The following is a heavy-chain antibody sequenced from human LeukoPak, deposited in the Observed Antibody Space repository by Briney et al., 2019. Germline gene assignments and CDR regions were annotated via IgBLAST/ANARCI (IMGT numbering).Heavy chain of an antibody. Sequence: PGGSLRLSCAASGFTFSSYGMHWVRQAPGKGLEWVVVISYDGSNKYYADSVKGRFTISRDNSKNTLYLQMNSLRAEDTAVYYCAKDYYDSSANLDYWGQGTLVTVSS. CDR2: ISYDGSNK. J-gene: IGHJ4*02. V-gene: IGHV3-30*18. CDR1: GFTFSSYG. CDR3: AKDYYDSSANLDY. D-gene: IGHD3-22*01.